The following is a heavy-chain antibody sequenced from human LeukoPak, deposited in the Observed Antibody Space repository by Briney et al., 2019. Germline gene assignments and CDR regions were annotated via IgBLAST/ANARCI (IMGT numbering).Heavy chain of an antibody. Sequence: PGGSLRLSCAASGFTFSSYAMTWVRQAPGKGLEWVSAISGSGDTTYYADSVKGRFTISRDNSKNTLHLQMNSLRAEDTAVYYCARALRIYYYFDYWGQGTLVTVSS. CDR3: ARALRIYYYFDY. J-gene: IGHJ4*02. D-gene: IGHD1-26*01. CDR1: GFTFSSYA. V-gene: IGHV3-23*01. CDR2: ISGSGDTT.